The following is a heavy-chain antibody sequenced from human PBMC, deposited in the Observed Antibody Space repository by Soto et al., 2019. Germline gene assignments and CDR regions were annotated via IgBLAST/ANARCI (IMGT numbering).Heavy chain of an antibody. J-gene: IGHJ1*01. Sequence: ASVKVSCKASGYTFTSYDINWVRQATGQGLEWMGWINPNSGGTNYAQKFQGWVTMTRDTSISTAYMELSRLRSADTAVYYCARHYYDSSGYYYHPYFQHWGQGTLVTVSS. CDR2: INPNSGGT. CDR3: ARHYYDSSGYYYHPYFQH. V-gene: IGHV1-2*04. D-gene: IGHD3-22*01. CDR1: GYTFTSYD.